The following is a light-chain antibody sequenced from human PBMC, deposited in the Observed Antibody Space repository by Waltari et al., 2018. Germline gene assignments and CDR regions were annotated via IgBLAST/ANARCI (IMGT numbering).Light chain of an antibody. Sequence: QTVVTQEPSFSVSPGGTVTLTCGLISGSVSTNFYPTWYQQTPGQAPRTLLYSTNTRSSGVPDRFSGYILGNKAALTITGAQADDESDYYCVLYMGSGISVFGGGTKLTVL. CDR1: SGSVSTNFY. J-gene: IGLJ3*02. CDR3: VLYMGSGISV. V-gene: IGLV8-61*01. CDR2: STN.